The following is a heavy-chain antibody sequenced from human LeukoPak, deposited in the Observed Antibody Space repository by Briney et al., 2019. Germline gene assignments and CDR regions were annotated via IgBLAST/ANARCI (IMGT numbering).Heavy chain of an antibody. CDR3: ARLPTDRGGNADCFDI. CDR2: IIYSGSMSYNPT. J-gene: IGHJ3*02. CDR1: GDSVSRSDYY. Sequence: PSETLSLTCAVSGDSVSRSDYYWGWIRQPPGRGLEWIGSIIYSGSMSYNPTYYHPSLRSRVTISVDTSKNDFSLTLSAVSAADTAVYYCARLPTDRGGNADCFDIWGHGTMVTVSS. V-gene: IGHV4-39*01. D-gene: IGHD2-21*01.